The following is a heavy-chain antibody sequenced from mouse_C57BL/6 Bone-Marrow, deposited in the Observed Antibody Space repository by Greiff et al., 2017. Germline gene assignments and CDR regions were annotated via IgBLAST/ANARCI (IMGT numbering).Heavy chain of an antibody. D-gene: IGHD1-1*01. CDR2: IWWDDDK. CDR1: GFSLSTLGMG. V-gene: IGHV8-8*01. J-gene: IGHJ1*03. CDR3: ARVGSSFSYWYFDV. Sequence: QVQLKESGPGILQPSQTLSLTCSFSGFSLSTLGMGVGWIRQPSGKGLEWLAHIWWDDDKYYNPALKSRLTISKDTSKNQVFLKIANVDTADTATYYCARVGSSFSYWYFDVWGTGTTVTVSS.